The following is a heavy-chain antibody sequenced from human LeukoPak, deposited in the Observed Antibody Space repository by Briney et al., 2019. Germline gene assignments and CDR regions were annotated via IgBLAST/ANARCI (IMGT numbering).Heavy chain of an antibody. CDR3: ARGGGSQFDY. V-gene: IGHV3-21*01. D-gene: IGHD2-15*01. CDR1: GFTFSSYS. CDR2: ISSSSSYI. J-gene: IGHJ4*02. Sequence: PGGSLRLSCAASGFTFSSYSMNWVRQAPGKGLEWVSSISSSSSYIYYADSVKGRFTISRDNAKNSLYLQMNSLGAEDTAVYYCARGGGSQFDYWGQGTLVTVSS.